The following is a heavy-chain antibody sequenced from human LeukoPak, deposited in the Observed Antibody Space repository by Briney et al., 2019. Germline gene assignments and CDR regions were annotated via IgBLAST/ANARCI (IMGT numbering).Heavy chain of an antibody. CDR3: AKDYGSGSYYNWFDP. Sequence: GRSLRLSCAASGFTFSSYGMHWVRQAPGKGLEWVAVIWYDGSNKYYADSVKGRSTISRDNSKNTLYLQMNSLRAEDTAVYYCAKDYGSGSYYNWFDPWGQGTLVTVSS. CDR1: GFTFSSYG. V-gene: IGHV3-33*06. CDR2: IWYDGSNK. D-gene: IGHD3-10*01. J-gene: IGHJ5*02.